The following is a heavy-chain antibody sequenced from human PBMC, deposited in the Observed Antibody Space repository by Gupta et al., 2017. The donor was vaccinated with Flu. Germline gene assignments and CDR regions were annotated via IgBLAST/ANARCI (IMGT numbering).Heavy chain of an antibody. CDR3: ARDAATVDTAMVDYYYYGMDV. D-gene: IGHD5-18*01. Sequence: QVQLQQSGPGLVKPSQTLSLTCAISGDSVSSNSAAWNWIRQSPSSGLEWLGRTYYRSKWYNDYAVSVKSRITINPDTSKNQFSLQLNSVTPEDTAVYYCARDAATVDTAMVDYYYYGMDVWGQGTTVTVSS. J-gene: IGHJ6*02. CDR2: TYYRSKWYN. V-gene: IGHV6-1*01. CDR1: GDSVSSNSAA.